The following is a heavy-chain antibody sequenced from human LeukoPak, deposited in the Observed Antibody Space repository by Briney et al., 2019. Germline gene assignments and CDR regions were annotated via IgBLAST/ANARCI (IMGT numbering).Heavy chain of an antibody. CDR3: ASPWGYSSSWSY. J-gene: IGHJ4*02. V-gene: IGHV3-21*01. CDR2: ISSSSSYI. D-gene: IGHD6-13*01. CDR1: GFTLSSYS. Sequence: PGGSLRLSCAASGFTLSSYSMNWVRQAPGKGLEWVSSISSSSSYIYYADSVKGRFTISRDNAKNSLYLQMNSLRAEDTAVYYCASPWGYSSSWSYWGQGTLVTVSS.